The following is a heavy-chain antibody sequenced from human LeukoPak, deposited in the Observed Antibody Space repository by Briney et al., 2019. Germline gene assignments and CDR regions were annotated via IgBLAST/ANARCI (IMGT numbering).Heavy chain of an antibody. J-gene: IGHJ4*02. CDR1: GFTFSSYA. CDR2: ISYDGSNK. Sequence: GGSLRLSCAASGFTFSSYAMHWVRQAPGKGLEWVAVISYDGSNKYYADSVKGRFTISRDNSKNTLYLQMNSLRAEDTAVYYCARGTPLYCGGDCYSGTFGYWGQGTLVTVSS. D-gene: IGHD2-21*02. V-gene: IGHV3-30*04. CDR3: ARGTPLYCGGDCYSGTFGY.